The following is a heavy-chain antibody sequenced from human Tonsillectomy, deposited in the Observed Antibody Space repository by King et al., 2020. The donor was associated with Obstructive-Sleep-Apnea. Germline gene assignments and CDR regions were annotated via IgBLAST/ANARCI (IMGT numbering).Heavy chain of an antibody. J-gene: IGHJ4*02. Sequence: VQLQQWGAGLLKPSETLSLTCDVYGGSFSAYYWGWIRQPPGKGLEWIGESNDSGSTNYNSSLKSRVTISVDTSKNQFSLKLNSVTAADKAVYYCARLDCSGGSCYWGNFDYWGQGTLVTVSS. CDR3: ARLDCSGGSCYWGNFDY. D-gene: IGHD2-15*01. V-gene: IGHV4-34*01. CDR2: SNDSGST. CDR1: GGSFSAYY.